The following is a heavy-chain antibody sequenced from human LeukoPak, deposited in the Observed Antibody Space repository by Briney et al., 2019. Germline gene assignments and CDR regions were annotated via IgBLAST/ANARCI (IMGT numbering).Heavy chain of an antibody. D-gene: IGHD4/OR15-4a*01. CDR1: GGSISSYY. CDR2: IYYSGST. J-gene: IGHJ4*02. Sequence: PSETLSLTCTVSGGSISSYYWSWIRQPPGKGLEWIGYIYYSGSTNYNPSLKSRVTISVDTSKNQFSLKLSSVTAADTAVYYCARDAPPYGGYFDYWGQGTLVTLSS. CDR3: ARDAPPYGGYFDY. V-gene: IGHV4-59*01.